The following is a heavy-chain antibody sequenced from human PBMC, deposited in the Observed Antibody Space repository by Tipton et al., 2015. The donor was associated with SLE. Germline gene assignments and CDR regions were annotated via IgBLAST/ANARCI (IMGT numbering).Heavy chain of an antibody. CDR3: ARGSDGEYVRYFDV. CDR2: IYTSGST. V-gene: IGHV4-61*09. J-gene: IGHJ2*01. Sequence: TLSLTCTVSGGSVSSGTYYWSWIRQPAGKELEWIGHIYTSGSTTYNPSPRSRVTMSIDASQNRVSLRLKSVSAADTAVYYCARGSDGEYVRYFDVWGPGTLVTVSS. D-gene: IGHD4-17*01. CDR1: GGSVSSGTYY.